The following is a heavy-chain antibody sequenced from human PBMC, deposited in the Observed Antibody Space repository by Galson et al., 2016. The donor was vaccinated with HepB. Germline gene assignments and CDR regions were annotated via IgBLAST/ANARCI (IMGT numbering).Heavy chain of an antibody. D-gene: IGHD1-26*01. CDR1: GFTFTSHG. CDR2: IWYDGSKR. CDR3: ARDLSYASLEF. J-gene: IGHJ3*01. Sequence: SLRLSCAASGFTFTSHGFYWVRRAPGKGLEWVALIWYDGSKRYYADSVKGRFTISRDNSENTLYLQMNSLGAEDTAVYYCARDLSYASLEFWGQGTVVTVSS. V-gene: IGHV3-33*07.